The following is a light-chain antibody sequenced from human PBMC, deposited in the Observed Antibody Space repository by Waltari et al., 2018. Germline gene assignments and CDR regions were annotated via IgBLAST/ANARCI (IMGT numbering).Light chain of an antibody. CDR2: DAS. J-gene: IGKJ1*01. V-gene: IGKV1-33*01. CDR1: QDISNH. CDR3: QQYDYLPTWT. Sequence: DIQMTQSPSSLSASIGDRVTITCQASQDISNHLNWYQQKPGKAPKLLIYDASNLEIGVPSRISGSGSGTDFTFTINSLQPEDVGTYYCQQYDYLPTWTFGQGTKVEIK.